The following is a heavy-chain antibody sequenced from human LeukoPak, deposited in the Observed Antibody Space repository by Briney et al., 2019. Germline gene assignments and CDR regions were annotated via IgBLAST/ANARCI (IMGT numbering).Heavy chain of an antibody. CDR2: INHSGST. V-gene: IGHV4-34*01. CDR1: GGSFSGYY. CDR3: ARGWAQKYQLLGHTPRYFDY. J-gene: IGHJ4*02. D-gene: IGHD2-2*01. Sequence: SETLSLTCAVYGGSFSGYYWSWLRQPPGKGLEWIGEINHSGSTNYNPSLKSRVPLSVDTSKNQFSLKLSSVTAADTAVYYCARGWAQKYQLLGHTPRYFDYWGQGTLVTVSS.